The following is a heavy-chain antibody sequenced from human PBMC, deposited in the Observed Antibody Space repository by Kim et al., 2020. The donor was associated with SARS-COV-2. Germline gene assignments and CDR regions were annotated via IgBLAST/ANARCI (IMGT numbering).Heavy chain of an antibody. CDR1: GFIFGDYA. CDR3: AKDWRGDYYYMDV. D-gene: IGHD3-3*01. V-gene: IGHV3-9*01. J-gene: IGHJ6*03. Sequence: GGSLRLSCAASGFIFGDYAMHWVRQAPGKGLEWVSGISWNSGSIGYADSVKGRFTISRDNAKNSLYLQMNSLRAEDTALYYCAKDWRGDYYYMDVWGKGTTVPVSS. CDR2: ISWNSGSI.